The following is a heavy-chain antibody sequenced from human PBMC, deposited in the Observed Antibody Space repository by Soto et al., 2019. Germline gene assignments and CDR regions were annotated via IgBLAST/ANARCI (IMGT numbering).Heavy chain of an antibody. V-gene: IGHV1-69*13. CDR2: IIPIFGTA. Sequence: SVKVSCKASGGTFSSYAISWVRRAPGQGLEWMGGIIPIFGTANYAQKFQGRVTITADESTSTAYMELSSLRSEDTAVYYCARDNRGSYAFDIWGQGTMVTVSS. CDR1: GGTFSSYA. D-gene: IGHD3-10*01. J-gene: IGHJ3*02. CDR3: ARDNRGSYAFDI.